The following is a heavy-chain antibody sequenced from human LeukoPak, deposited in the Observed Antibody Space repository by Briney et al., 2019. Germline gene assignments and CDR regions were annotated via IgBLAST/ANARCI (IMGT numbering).Heavy chain of an antibody. CDR2: ISGSGGST. D-gene: IGHD5-18*01. J-gene: IGHJ5*02. CDR3: AKDLTAMVMTYWFDP. V-gene: IGHV3-23*01. CDR1: GFTFSSYA. Sequence: QPRGSLRLSCAASGFTFSSYAMSWVRQAPGKGLEWVSAISGSGGSTYYADSVKGRFTISRDNSKNTLYLQMNSLRAEDTAVYYCAKDLTAMVMTYWFDPWGQGTLVTVSS.